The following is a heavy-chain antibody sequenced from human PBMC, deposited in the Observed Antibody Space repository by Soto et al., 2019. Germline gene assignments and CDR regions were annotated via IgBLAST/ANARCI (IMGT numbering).Heavy chain of an antibody. CDR3: ARDLRGFCKSGNCYRDFDY. J-gene: IGHJ4*02. D-gene: IGHD2-2*02. CDR1: GFAFSSYG. CDR2: ISSFNGT. Sequence: QGQLVQSGAEVKKSGAAVRVSCRASGFAFSSYGINWVRQAPGQGLEWMGWISSFNGTRYAQKFQGRVTMTTDTHTKTAYLELRGINTDDTAVYYCARDLRGFCKSGNCYRDFDYWGQGTLITVSS. V-gene: IGHV1-18*01.